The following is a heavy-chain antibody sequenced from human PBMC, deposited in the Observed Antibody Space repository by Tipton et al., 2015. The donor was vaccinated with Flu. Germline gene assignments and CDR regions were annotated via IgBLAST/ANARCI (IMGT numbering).Heavy chain of an antibody. CDR2: IFGSDSHA. D-gene: IGHD2-2*01. V-gene: IGHV5-51*03. CDR3: VRPQVSYGIPAVFVFDN. CDR1: GYNLSTDW. Sequence: QSGAEVKKPGKSLKISCKGSGYNLSTDWIGWVRQMPGKGLEWMGSIFGSDSHATYSPSFRGQVTISVDKSINTAYLQWSSLKASDTAMYYCVRPQVSYGIPAVFVFDNWGQGTLVTVSS. J-gene: IGHJ4*02.